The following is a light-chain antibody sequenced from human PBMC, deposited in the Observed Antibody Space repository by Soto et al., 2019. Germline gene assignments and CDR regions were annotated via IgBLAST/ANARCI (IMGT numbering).Light chain of an antibody. CDR3: SSYTAAITVM. J-gene: IGLJ7*01. Sequence: QSALTQPASVSGSPGQSITISCSGTSSDIGGYNYVSWYQHHPGKAPKLLIYEVSNRPSGVSNRFSGSKSGNTASLTISGLQADAGADYYCSSYTAAITVMFGGGTQLTVL. CDR2: EVS. V-gene: IGLV2-14*01. CDR1: SSDIGGYNY.